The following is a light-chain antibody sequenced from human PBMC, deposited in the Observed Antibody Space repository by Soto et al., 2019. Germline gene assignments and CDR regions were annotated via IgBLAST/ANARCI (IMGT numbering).Light chain of an antibody. J-gene: IGKJ3*01. CDR3: QQYADIPFT. Sequence: DIQMTQSPSFLSASVGDRVTISCQASQDITKYLNWYQQKPGKAPEALIYDATNLEKGVPSKFSGSGSGTHFTFTITNLQSEDIATYFCQQYADIPFTFGPGTRVEIK. V-gene: IGKV1-33*01. CDR2: DAT. CDR1: QDITKY.